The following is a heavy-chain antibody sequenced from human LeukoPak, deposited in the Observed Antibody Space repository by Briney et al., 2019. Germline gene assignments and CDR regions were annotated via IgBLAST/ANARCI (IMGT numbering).Heavy chain of an antibody. V-gene: IGHV4-59*01. CDR1: GGSISSYY. Sequence: SETLSLTWTVSGGSISSYYWSWIRQPPGKGLEWIGYIYYSGSTNYNPSLKSRVTISVDTSKNQFSLKLSSVTAADTAVYYCARLYYDSSGHYWGQGTLVTVSS. D-gene: IGHD3-22*01. CDR2: IYYSGST. CDR3: ARLYYDSSGHY. J-gene: IGHJ4*02.